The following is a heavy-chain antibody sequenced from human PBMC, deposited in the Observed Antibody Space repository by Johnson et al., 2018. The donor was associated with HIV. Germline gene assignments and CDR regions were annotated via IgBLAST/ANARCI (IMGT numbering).Heavy chain of an antibody. V-gene: IGHV3-74*02. J-gene: IGHJ3*02. CDR3: TTGRRDYVWGTYLDAFDI. D-gene: IGHD3-16*02. Sequence: VQLVESGGGLVQPGGSLRVSCAASGFTFSSYWMHWVRQAPGKGLVWVTRVNSAGSRTRYADFVEGRFTISRDNVKNTLYLQMNTLRAEDSAMYYCTTGRRDYVWGTYLDAFDIWGQGTMVTVSS. CDR1: GFTFSSYW. CDR2: VNSAGSRT.